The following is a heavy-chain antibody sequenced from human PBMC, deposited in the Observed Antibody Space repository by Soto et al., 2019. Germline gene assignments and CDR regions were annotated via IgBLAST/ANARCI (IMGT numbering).Heavy chain of an antibody. D-gene: IGHD4-17*01. CDR3: ARRMTTVTTRNYYGMDV. J-gene: IGHJ6*02. CDR2: IYYSGST. V-gene: IGHV4-39*01. CDR1: GGSISSSSYY. Sequence: SETLSLTCTVSGGSISSSSYYWGWIRQPPGKGLEWIGSIYYSGSTYYNPSLKSRVTISVDTSKNQFSLKLSSVTAADTAVYYCARRMTTVTTRNYYGMDVWGQGTTVTVSS.